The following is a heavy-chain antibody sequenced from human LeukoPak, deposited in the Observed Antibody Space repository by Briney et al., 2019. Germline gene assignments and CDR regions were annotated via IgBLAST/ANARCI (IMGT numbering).Heavy chain of an antibody. CDR1: GYTFTSYG. D-gene: IGHD5-12*01. V-gene: IGHV1-18*01. J-gene: IGHJ3*02. CDR2: ISAYNGNT. CDR3: ARDFLMTIERGYSGHALAPYAFDI. Sequence: ASVKVSCKASGYTFTSYGISWVRQAPGQGLEWMGWISAYNGNTNYAQKLQGRVTMTTDTSTSTAYMELRSLRSDDTAVYYCARDFLMTIERGYSGHALAPYAFDIWGQGTMVTVSS.